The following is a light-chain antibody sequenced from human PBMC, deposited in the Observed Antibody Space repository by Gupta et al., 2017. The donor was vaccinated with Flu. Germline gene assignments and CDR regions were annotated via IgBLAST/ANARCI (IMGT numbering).Light chain of an antibody. CDR1: SSDLGTYHF. CDR3: CAYVGSGTWV. Sequence: QSALTQPASVSASPGQSITISCTGTSSDLGTYHFVSWYRQHPGKAPKLMIYEGGQGPSGVSNRFSVSKSGNTASLTISGLQAEDEGDYVCCAYVGSGTWVFGGGTKLTVL. V-gene: IGLV2-23*01. J-gene: IGLJ2*01. CDR2: EGG.